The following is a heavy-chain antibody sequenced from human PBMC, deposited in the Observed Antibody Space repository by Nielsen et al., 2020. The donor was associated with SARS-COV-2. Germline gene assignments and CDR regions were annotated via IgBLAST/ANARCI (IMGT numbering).Heavy chain of an antibody. CDR3: AKDRRITMIVVAPGKDWFDP. Sequence: GESLKISCAASGFTFSSYAMSWVRQAPGKGLEWVSVISGSGGSTYYADSVKGRFTISRDNSKNTLYLQMNSLRAEDTAVYYCAKDRRITMIVVAPGKDWFDPWGQGTLVTVSS. J-gene: IGHJ5*02. D-gene: IGHD3-22*01. CDR1: GFTFSSYA. CDR2: ISGSGGST. V-gene: IGHV3-23*01.